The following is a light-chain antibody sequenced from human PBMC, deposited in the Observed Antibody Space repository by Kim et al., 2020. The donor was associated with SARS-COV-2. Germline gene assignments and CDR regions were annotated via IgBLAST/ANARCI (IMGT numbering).Light chain of an antibody. CDR2: VAS. Sequence: EIVMTQSPATLSVSPGERATLSCRASQSVGTNLVWYQQKPGQAPRLLISVASFRAAGIPDRFSGSGSGTEFTLTISSLQSEDFAVYYCQQYNKRPGTFGGGTKVDIK. V-gene: IGKV3-15*01. J-gene: IGKJ4*01. CDR1: QSVGTN. CDR3: QQYNKRPGT.